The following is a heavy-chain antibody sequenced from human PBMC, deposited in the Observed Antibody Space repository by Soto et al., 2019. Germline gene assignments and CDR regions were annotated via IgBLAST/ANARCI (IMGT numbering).Heavy chain of an antibody. CDR1: GGTFSSYA. CDR2: IIPIFGTA. CDR3: ARGVRTQVANYYYYGMDV. D-gene: IGHD2-15*01. V-gene: IGHV1-69*13. J-gene: IGHJ6*02. Sequence: SVKVSCKASGGTFSSYAISWVRQAPGQGLEWMGGIIPIFGTANYAQKFQGRVTITADESTSTAYMELSSLRSEDTAVYYCARGVRTQVANYYYYGMDVWGQGTTVPVSS.